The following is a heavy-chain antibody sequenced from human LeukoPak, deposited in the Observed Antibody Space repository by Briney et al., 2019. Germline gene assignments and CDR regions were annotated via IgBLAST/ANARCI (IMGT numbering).Heavy chain of an antibody. V-gene: IGHV1-3*01. Sequence: GASVKVSCKASGYTFTSYAMHCVRQAPGQRLEWMGWINAGNGNTKYSQKFQGRVTITRDTSASTAYMELSSLRSEDTAVYYCARDSSGSKRLYYFDYWGQGTLVTVSS. J-gene: IGHJ4*02. CDR3: ARDSSGSKRLYYFDY. CDR2: INAGNGNT. CDR1: GYTFTSYA. D-gene: IGHD3-22*01.